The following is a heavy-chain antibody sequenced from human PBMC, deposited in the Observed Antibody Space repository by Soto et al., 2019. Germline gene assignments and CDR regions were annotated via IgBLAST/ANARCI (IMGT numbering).Heavy chain of an antibody. Sequence: SDTLSLTCAVSGGSISSGGYSWSWIRQPPGKGLEWIGYIYHSGSTYYNPSLKSRVTISVDTSKNQFSLKLSSVTAADTAVYYCARSLVDYGDGDYFVYWGQGTLVTVSS. CDR1: GGSISSGGYS. V-gene: IGHV4-30-2*01. CDR2: IYHSGST. CDR3: ARSLVDYGDGDYFVY. J-gene: IGHJ4*02. D-gene: IGHD3-10*01.